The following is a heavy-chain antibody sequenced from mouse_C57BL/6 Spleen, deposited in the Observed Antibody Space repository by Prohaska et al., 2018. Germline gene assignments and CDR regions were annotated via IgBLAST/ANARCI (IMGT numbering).Heavy chain of an antibody. CDR1: GYTFTSYW. Sequence: QVQLQQPGAELVKLGASVKLSSKASGYTFTSYWMHWVKQRPGRGLEWIGRIDPNSGGNKYNEMFKNKAILTVDKSSSTDYMQLSRLTSEDSAVYYCGRSSNWGFAYWGKGTLVTVSA. CDR3: GRSSNWGFAY. D-gene: IGHD2-5*01. V-gene: IGHV1-62-3*01. CDR2: IDPNSGGN. J-gene: IGHJ3*01.